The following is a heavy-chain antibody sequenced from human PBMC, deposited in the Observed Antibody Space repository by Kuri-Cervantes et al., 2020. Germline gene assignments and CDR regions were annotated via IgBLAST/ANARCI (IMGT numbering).Heavy chain of an antibody. CDR1: GFTFSSYS. V-gene: IGHV3-21*01. J-gene: IGHJ3*02. CDR2: DSSSSSYI. D-gene: IGHD6-13*01. CDR3: AGSSWSHDAFDI. Sequence: GGSLRLSCAASGFTFSSYSMNWVRQAPGKGLEWVLSDSSSSSYIYYADSVKGRFTISRDNAKNSLYLQMNSLRAEDTAVYYCAGSSWSHDAFDIWGQGTMVTVSS.